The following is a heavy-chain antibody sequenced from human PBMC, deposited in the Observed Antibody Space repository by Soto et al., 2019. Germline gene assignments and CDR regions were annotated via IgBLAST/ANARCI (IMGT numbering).Heavy chain of an antibody. J-gene: IGHJ6*02. D-gene: IGHD2-2*01. CDR2: ISGSGGST. V-gene: IGHV3-23*01. CDR1: GFTFSSYA. Sequence: EVQLLESGGGLVQPGGSLRLSCAASGFTFSSYAMSWVRQAPGKGLEWVSAISGSGGSTYYADSVKGRFTISRDNSKNTLYLQMNSLRAEDTAVYYCAKDGVIVVVPAAPRGYYYYGMDVWGQGTTVTVSS. CDR3: AKDGVIVVVPAAPRGYYYYGMDV.